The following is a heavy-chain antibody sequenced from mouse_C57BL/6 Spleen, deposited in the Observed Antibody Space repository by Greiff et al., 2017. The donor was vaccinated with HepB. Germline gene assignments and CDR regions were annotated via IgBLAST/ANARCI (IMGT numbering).Heavy chain of an antibody. V-gene: IGHV5-17*01. CDR1: GFTFSDYG. D-gene: IGHD1-1*01. Sequence: EVKLVESGGGLVKPGGSLKLSCAASGFTFSDYGMHWVRQAPEKGLEWVAYISSGSSTIYDADTVKGRFTISRDNAKNTLFLQMTSLRSEDTAMYYCASPNYYGSSLYYAMDYWGQGTSVTVSS. CDR3: ASPNYYGSSLYYAMDY. J-gene: IGHJ4*01. CDR2: ISSGSSTI.